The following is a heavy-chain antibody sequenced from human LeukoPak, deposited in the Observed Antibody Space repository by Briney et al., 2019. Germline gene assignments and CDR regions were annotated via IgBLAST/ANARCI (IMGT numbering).Heavy chain of an antibody. J-gene: IGHJ4*02. CDR3: AGADRHDYGEDY. CDR1: GGSISSYY. V-gene: IGHV4-59*01. Sequence: PSQTLSLTCTVSGGSISSYYWSWIRQPPGKGLEWIGFIYYSGSSYYNPPLKSRVTMSVDTSKNQFSLKLTSVTAADTAVYYCAGADRHDYGEDYWGQGTLVTVSS. D-gene: IGHD4-17*01. CDR2: IYYSGSS.